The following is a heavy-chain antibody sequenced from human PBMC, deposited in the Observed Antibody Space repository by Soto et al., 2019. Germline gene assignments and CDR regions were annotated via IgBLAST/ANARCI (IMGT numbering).Heavy chain of an antibody. CDR1: GFTVSSNY. CDR2: IYSGGST. Sequence: EVQLVETGGGLIQPGGSLRLSCAASGFTVSSNYMSWVRQAPGKGLEWVSVIYSGGSTYYAESVKGRFTISRDNSKNTLYLQMNSLRAQDTAVYYCARDWWGRVSSSPRSDYYYYGMDVWGQGTTVTVSS. V-gene: IGHV3-53*02. J-gene: IGHJ6*02. D-gene: IGHD2-15*01. CDR3: ARDWWGRVSSSPRSDYYYYGMDV.